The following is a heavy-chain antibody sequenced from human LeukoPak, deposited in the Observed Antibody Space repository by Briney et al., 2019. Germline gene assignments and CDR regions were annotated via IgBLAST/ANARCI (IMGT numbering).Heavy chain of an antibody. D-gene: IGHD1-26*01. CDR3: ARRASYPYYFDY. Sequence: NAGESLKISCKGSGYNFITYWIGWVRQMPGKGLEWMGVIYPGDSDTRYSPSFQGQVTISGDKSINTAYLQWSSLKASDTAMYYCARRASYPYYFDYWGQGTLVTVSS. V-gene: IGHV5-51*01. CDR1: GYNFITYW. CDR2: IYPGDSDT. J-gene: IGHJ4*02.